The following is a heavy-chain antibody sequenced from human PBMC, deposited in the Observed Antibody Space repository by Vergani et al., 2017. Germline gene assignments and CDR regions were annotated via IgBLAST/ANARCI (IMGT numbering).Heavy chain of an antibody. CDR3: AKGHSSGCFDY. J-gene: IGHJ4*02. CDR2: ISWNSGSI. D-gene: IGHD6-19*01. CDR1: GFTFDDYA. V-gene: IGHV3-9*01. Sequence: EVQLLESGGGLVQPGGSLRLSCAASGFTFDDYAMHWVRQAPGKGLEWVSGISWNSGSIGYADSVKGRFTISRDNSKNTLYLQMNSLRAEDTAVYYCAKGHSSGCFDYWGQGTLVTVSS.